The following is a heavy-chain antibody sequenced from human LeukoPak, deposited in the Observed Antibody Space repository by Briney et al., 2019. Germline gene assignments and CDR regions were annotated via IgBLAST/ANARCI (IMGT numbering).Heavy chain of an antibody. V-gene: IGHV3-30*02. D-gene: IGHD4-17*01. J-gene: IGHJ4*02. Sequence: GGSLRLSCAASGFTFSSYGMHWVRQAPGKGLEGVAFIRYDGSNKYYADSVKGRFTISRDNSKNTLYLQMNILRAEDTAVYYCARDDYGDYGFDYWGQGTLVTVSS. CDR1: GFTFSSYG. CDR2: IRYDGSNK. CDR3: ARDDYGDYGFDY.